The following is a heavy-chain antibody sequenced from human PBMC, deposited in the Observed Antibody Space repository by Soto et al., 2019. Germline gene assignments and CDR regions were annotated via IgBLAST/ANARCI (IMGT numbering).Heavy chain of an antibody. D-gene: IGHD3-22*01. Sequence: QVQLVQSGAEVKKPGASVKVSCKASGYTFTSYYMHWVRQAPGQGLEWMGIINTTNVRTNYAQKFQGRANKSKVTSIRTVYRGLISLNAEDTAVYLCARAGGIGFWVYWGQGTLVTVSS. J-gene: IGHJ4*02. CDR1: GYTFTSYY. CDR2: INTTNVRT. CDR3: ARAGGIGFWVY. V-gene: IGHV1-46*03.